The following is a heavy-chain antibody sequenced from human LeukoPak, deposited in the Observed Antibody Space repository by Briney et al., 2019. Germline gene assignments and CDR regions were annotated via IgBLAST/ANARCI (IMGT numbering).Heavy chain of an antibody. D-gene: IGHD3-10*01. CDR1: GGSISSGDYY. CDR3: ARGPLLWFGELKEGDY. Sequence: PSETLSLTCTVSGGSISSGDYYWSWIRQPPGKGLEWIGYIYYSGSTYYNPSLKSRVTISVDTSKNQFSLKLSSVTAADTAVYYCARGPLLWFGELKEGDYWGQGTLVTVPS. CDR2: IYYSGST. V-gene: IGHV4-30-4*01. J-gene: IGHJ4*02.